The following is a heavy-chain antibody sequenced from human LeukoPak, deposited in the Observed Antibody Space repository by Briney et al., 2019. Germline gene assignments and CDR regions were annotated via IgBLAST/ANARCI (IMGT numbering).Heavy chain of an antibody. V-gene: IGHV3-48*03. CDR2: ISSSGSTI. CDR3: ARDRRDITGTTSFDY. Sequence: PGGSLRLSCAASGFTFSSYEMNWVRQAPGKGLEWVSYISSSGSTIYYADSVKGRFTISRDNAKSSLYLQMNSLRAEDTAVYYCARDRRDITGTTSFDYWGQGTLVTVSS. D-gene: IGHD1-7*01. CDR1: GFTFSSYE. J-gene: IGHJ4*02.